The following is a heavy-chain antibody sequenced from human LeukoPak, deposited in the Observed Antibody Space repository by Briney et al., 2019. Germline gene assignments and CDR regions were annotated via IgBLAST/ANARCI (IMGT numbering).Heavy chain of an antibody. CDR1: GFTFSSYW. J-gene: IGHJ4*02. D-gene: IGHD5-18*01. V-gene: IGHV3-7*03. CDR2: IKQDGSEK. Sequence: GGSLRLSCAASGFTFSSYWMSWVRQAPGKGLEWVANIKQDGSEKYYVDSVKGRFTISRDNAKNSLYLQMNSLRAEDTAVYYCARVRYSYGPNFDYWGQGSLVAVSS. CDR3: ARVRYSYGPNFDY.